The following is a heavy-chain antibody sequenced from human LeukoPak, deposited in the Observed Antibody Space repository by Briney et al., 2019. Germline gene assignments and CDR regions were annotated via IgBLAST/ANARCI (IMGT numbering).Heavy chain of an antibody. J-gene: IGHJ4*02. V-gene: IGHV3-30*18. Sequence: QPGRSLRLSCAASGFLFSTYGMHWVRQAPGRGLEWVARMSYEGSTKYYGASVKGRFTISRDNSKNTLYLQMNSLRAEDTAVYYCAKDQSAMVRGAYYFDYWGQGTLVTVSS. CDR2: MSYEGSTK. CDR1: GFLFSTYG. D-gene: IGHD3-10*01. CDR3: AKDQSAMVRGAYYFDY.